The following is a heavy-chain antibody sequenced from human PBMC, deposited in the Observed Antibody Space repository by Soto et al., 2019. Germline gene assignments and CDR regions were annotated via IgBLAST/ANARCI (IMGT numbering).Heavy chain of an antibody. J-gene: IGHJ3*02. CDR1: GGSISSSSYY. CDR3: ARLDYGDAFDI. Sequence: LETLSLTCTVSGGSISSSSYYWGWIRQPPGKGLEWIGSIYYSGSTYYNPSLKSRVTISVDTSKNQFSLKLSSVTAADTAVYYCARLDYGDAFDIWGQGTMVTVSS. V-gene: IGHV4-39*01. CDR2: IYYSGST. D-gene: IGHD4-17*01.